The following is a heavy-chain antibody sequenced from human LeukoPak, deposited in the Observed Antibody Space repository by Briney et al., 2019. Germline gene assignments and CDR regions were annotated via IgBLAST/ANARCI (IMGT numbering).Heavy chain of an antibody. Sequence: SETLSLTCAVYGGSFSGYYWSWIRQPPGKGLEWIGETNHSGSTNYNPSLKSRVTISVDTSKNQFSLKLSSVTAADTAVYYCARGLGGLSIAVTLDYWGQGTLVTVSS. J-gene: IGHJ4*02. CDR1: GGSFSGYY. V-gene: IGHV4-34*01. CDR3: ARGLGGLSIAVTLDY. D-gene: IGHD6-19*01. CDR2: TNHSGST.